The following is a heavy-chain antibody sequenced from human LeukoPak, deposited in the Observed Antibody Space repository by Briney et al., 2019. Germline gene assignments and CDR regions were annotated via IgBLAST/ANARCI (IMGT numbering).Heavy chain of an antibody. D-gene: IGHD3-22*01. Sequence: PGGSLRLSCAASGFSFSSYAMSWVRQAPGKGLEWVSAIGGSGGSTYHADSVKGRFTISRDNSKNTLYLQMNSLRAEDTAVYYCAKGSRQDYDSGGYFYWGQGTLVTVSS. CDR1: GFSFSSYA. J-gene: IGHJ4*02. V-gene: IGHV3-23*01. CDR2: IGGSGGST. CDR3: AKGSRQDYDSGGYFY.